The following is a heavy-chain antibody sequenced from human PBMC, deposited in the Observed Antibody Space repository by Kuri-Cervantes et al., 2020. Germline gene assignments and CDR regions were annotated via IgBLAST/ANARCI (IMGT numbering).Heavy chain of an antibody. V-gene: IGHV1-46*01. CDR2: IGPSGVFT. CDR3: ARDRGRVGATDY. D-gene: IGHD1-26*01. CDR1: GYTFTGHY. J-gene: IGHJ4*02. Sequence: ASVKVSCKASGYTFTGHYMHCVRQAPGQGLEWMGMIGPSGVFTSYAQKFQGRLTMTRDTSTSTDYMELSRLRYDDTAVYYCARDRGRVGATDYWGQGTLVTVSS.